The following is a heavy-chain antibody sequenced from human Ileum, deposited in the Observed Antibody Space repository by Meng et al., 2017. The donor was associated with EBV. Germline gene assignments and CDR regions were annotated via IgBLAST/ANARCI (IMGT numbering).Heavy chain of an antibody. V-gene: IGHV4-4*02. CDR1: GGSISRSDW. CDR3: ASSDYYRSDY. CDR2: TSHSGST. J-gene: IGHJ4*02. Sequence: QLHLQLSGPGLVKPSETLSLTCAVSGGSISRSDWWSWVRQPPGKGLEWIGETSHSGSTNYSPSLKSRVTISLDKSKNQLSLKLNSVTAADTAVYYCASSDYYRSDYWGQGTLVTVSS. D-gene: IGHD3-22*01.